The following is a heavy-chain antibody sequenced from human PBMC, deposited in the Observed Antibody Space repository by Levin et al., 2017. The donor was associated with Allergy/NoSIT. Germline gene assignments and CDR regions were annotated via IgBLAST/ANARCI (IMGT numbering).Heavy chain of an antibody. CDR3: ARGSPYSSGWYGLVY. J-gene: IGHJ4*02. CDR2: MNPNSGNT. V-gene: IGHV1-8*01. D-gene: IGHD6-19*01. CDR1: GYTFTSYD. Sequence: GASVKVSCKASGYTFTSYDINWVRQATEHGLEWMGWMNPNSGNTGYAQKFQGRVTMTRNTSISTAYMELSSLRSEDTAVYYCARGSPYSSGWYGLVYWGQGTLVTVSS.